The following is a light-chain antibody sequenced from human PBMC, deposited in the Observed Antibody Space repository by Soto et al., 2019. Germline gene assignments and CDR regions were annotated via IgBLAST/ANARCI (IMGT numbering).Light chain of an antibody. CDR2: DAS. CDR1: TTVGNNY. CDR3: QQYGDSPQT. V-gene: IGKV3-20*01. J-gene: IGKJ1*01. Sequence: EIVLTQSPGTLTVSPGEGATLSCRASTTVGNNYLAWYQQTPGQAPRLLIYDASTRATGIPDRFSGSGSGTDFTLTISRLQPEDCAVYYCQQYGDSPQTFGQGTKVEVK.